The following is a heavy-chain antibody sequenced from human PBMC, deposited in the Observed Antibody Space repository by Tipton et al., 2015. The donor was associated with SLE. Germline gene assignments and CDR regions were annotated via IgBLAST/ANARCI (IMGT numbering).Heavy chain of an antibody. Sequence: TLSLTCAVYGGSFSGYYWSWLRQSPGKGLEWIGEINHSGSTNYNPSLKSRVTISVDRSNNQFSLNLSSVTAADTAVYYCARERIEEYGGKENWIDPWGQGTLVTASS. CDR1: GGSFSGYY. CDR2: INHSGST. V-gene: IGHV4-34*01. J-gene: IGHJ5*02. CDR3: ARERIEEYGGKENWIDP. D-gene: IGHD4/OR15-4a*01.